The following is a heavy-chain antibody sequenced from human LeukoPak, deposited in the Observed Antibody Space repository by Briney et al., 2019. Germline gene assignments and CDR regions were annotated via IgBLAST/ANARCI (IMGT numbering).Heavy chain of an antibody. CDR2: ISPENSET. CDR3: VKRRNNVYETSPWDPDY. J-gene: IGHJ4*02. D-gene: IGHD2-2*01. CDR1: GYNFTNYC. Sequence: GESLKISCKVSGYNFTNYCIAWVRQMPGKGLEWMGIISPENSETHYSPAFQGQVTISVDRSITTAYLQWNSLKASDTAMYYCVKRRNNVYETSPWDPDYWGQGTLVTVSS. V-gene: IGHV5-51*01.